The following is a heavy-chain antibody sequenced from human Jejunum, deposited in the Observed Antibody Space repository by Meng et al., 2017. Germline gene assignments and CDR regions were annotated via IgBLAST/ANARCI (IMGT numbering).Heavy chain of an antibody. CDR1: GFTFSGYW. D-gene: IGHD4-11*01. J-gene: IGHJ4*02. Sequence: GESLKISCAASGFTFSGYWMSWVRQAPGKGLEWVANIKEDGSEKYYVDSVEGRFTISRDNAKNSLYLQINSLRVEDTAVYYCARDSYGNDYWGQGTLVTVSS. CDR2: IKEDGSEK. V-gene: IGHV3-7*01. CDR3: ARDSYGNDY.